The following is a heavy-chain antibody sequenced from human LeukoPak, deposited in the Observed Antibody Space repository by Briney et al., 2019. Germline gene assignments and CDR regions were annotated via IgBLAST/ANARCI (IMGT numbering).Heavy chain of an antibody. Sequence: AGGSLRLSCAASGFTFSSDSMNWVRQAPGKGPEWVSSISSSSSYIYYANSVKGRFTISRDNAKNLLYLQMNSLRAEDTAVYYCAREQAAAGRAYFDYWGQGTPVTVSS. CDR2: ISSSSSYI. CDR3: AREQAAAGRAYFDY. CDR1: GFTFSSDS. J-gene: IGHJ4*02. V-gene: IGHV3-21*01. D-gene: IGHD6-13*01.